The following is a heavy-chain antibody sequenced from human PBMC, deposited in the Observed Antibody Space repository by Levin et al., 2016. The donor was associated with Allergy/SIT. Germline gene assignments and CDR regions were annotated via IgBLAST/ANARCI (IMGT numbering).Heavy chain of an antibody. Sequence: VRQAPGKGLEWVANIKQDGSEKYYVDSVKGRFTISRDNAKNSLYLQMNSLRAEDTAVYYCARDREYSSSWGVYYYYGMDVWGQGTTVTVSS. CDR2: IKQDGSEK. J-gene: IGHJ6*02. V-gene: IGHV3-7*03. D-gene: IGHD6-6*01. CDR3: ARDREYSSSWGVYYYYGMDV.